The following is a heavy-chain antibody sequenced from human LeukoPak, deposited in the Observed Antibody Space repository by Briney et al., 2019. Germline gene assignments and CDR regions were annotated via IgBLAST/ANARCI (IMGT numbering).Heavy chain of an antibody. D-gene: IGHD2-2*01. CDR1: GFTFSNNA. CDR2: ISGSGANT. CDR3: AKDQGTAAVLDY. Sequence: PGGSLRLSCAASGFTFSNNAMSWVRQAPGKGLEWVSLISGSGANTYYADSVKGRVTISRDNSKNTLYLQMNSLRGEDTAVYYCAKDQGTAAVLDYWGQGTLVTVSS. J-gene: IGHJ4*02. V-gene: IGHV3-23*01.